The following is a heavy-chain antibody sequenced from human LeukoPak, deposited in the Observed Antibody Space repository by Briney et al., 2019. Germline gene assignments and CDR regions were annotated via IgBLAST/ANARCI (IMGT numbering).Heavy chain of an antibody. J-gene: IGHJ6*02. V-gene: IGHV4-31*03. CDR2: IYYSGST. Sequence: SQTLSLTCTVSGGSISSGGYYWSWIRQHPGKGLEWIGYIYYSGSTYCNPSLKSRVTISVDTSKNQFSLKLSSVTAADTAVYYCARNYYERGYYYYYGIDVWGQGTTVTVSS. D-gene: IGHD3-22*01. CDR3: ARNYYERGYYYYYGIDV. CDR1: GGSISSGGYY.